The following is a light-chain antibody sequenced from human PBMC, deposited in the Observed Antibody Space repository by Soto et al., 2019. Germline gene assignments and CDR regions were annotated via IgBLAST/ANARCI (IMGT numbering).Light chain of an antibody. CDR1: QSISKS. J-gene: IGKJ2*03. CDR3: QQSRSAPYS. CDR2: GAS. Sequence: DIQLTQSPSSLSASVGDRVTITCRASQSISKSLNWYHQRPGKAPKLLFYGASTLQSGVPARFSGSGSGTDFTLTISSLQHEDFATYYGQQSRSAPYSVGQGTSLEIK. V-gene: IGKV1-39*01.